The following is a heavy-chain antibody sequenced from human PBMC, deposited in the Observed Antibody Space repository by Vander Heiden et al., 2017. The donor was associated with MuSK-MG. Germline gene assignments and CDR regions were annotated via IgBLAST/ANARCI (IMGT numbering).Heavy chain of an antibody. CDR1: GFTVSSNY. J-gene: IGHJ6*02. CDR2: IYSGGST. Sequence: EVQLVESGGGLVQPGGSLRLSCAASGFTVSSNYMSWVRQAPGKGLEWVSVIYSGGSTYYADSVKGRVTISRDNSKNTLYLQMNSLRVEDTAVYYCARAWWERPYYYYYGMDVWGRGTTVTVSS. CDR3: ARAWWERPYYYYYGMDV. V-gene: IGHV3-66*01. D-gene: IGHD1-26*01.